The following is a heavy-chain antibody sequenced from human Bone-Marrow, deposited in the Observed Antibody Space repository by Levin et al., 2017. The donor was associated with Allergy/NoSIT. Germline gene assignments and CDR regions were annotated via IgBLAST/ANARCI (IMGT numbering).Heavy chain of an antibody. CDR1: DGSISSSNW. V-gene: IGHV4-4*02. CDR2: IYHSGST. D-gene: IGHD7-27*01. J-gene: IGHJ5*02. CDR3: ARRNVLAPGEDWFDP. Sequence: RSQTLSLTCGVSDGSISSSNWWTWVRQPPGKGLEWIGEIYHSGSTNYNPSLKSRVTISEEKSKNQFSLKLSSVTAADTAVYYCARRNVLAPGEDWFDPWGQGTLVTVSS.